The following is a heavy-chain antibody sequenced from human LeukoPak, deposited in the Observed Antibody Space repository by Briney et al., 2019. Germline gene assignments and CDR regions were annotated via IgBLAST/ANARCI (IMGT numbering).Heavy chain of an antibody. CDR1: GFSFSSHW. D-gene: IGHD2-21*01. Sequence: GGSLRLSCAPSGFSFSSHWVHWVRQAPGKGLVWVSRISDDGSYTSNVDSVKGRFTISRDNVNNMLYLHMNSLRAEDTAVYYCASFGISWRSSYWGQGTLVTVSS. J-gene: IGHJ4*02. V-gene: IGHV3-74*01. CDR3: ASFGISWRSSY. CDR2: ISDDGSYT.